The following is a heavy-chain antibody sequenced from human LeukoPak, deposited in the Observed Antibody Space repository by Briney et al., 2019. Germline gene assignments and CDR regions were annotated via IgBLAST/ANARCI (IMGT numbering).Heavy chain of an antibody. J-gene: IGHJ4*02. V-gene: IGHV3-23*01. CDR1: GFAFNSYT. Sequence: GGSLRLSCAASGFAFNSYTITWVRQAPGKGLEWVSAISGSGGSTYYADSVKGRFTISRDNSKNTLYLQMNSLRAEDTAVYYCAKDPGCSSTSCYPHGPVDYWGQGTLVTVSS. D-gene: IGHD2-2*01. CDR2: ISGSGGST. CDR3: AKDPGCSSTSCYPHGPVDY.